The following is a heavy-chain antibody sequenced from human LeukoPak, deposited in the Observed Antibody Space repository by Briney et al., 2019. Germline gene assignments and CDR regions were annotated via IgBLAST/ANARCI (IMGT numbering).Heavy chain of an antibody. CDR2: ISGSGGST. Sequence: AGGSLRLSCAASGFTFSSYGMSWVRQAPGKGVEWVSAISGSGGSTYYADSVKGRFTISRDNSKNTLYLQMNSLRAEDTAVYYCAKTSILWFGELLSYWGQGTLVTVSS. CDR1: GFTFSSYG. V-gene: IGHV3-23*01. D-gene: IGHD3-10*01. CDR3: AKTSILWFGELLSY. J-gene: IGHJ4*02.